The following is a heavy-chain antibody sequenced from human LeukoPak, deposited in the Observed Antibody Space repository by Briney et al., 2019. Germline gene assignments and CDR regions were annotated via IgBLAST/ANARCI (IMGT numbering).Heavy chain of an antibody. CDR3: ARWSGSVTARNYYYYMDV. CDR2: IYTSGST. J-gene: IGHJ6*03. V-gene: IGHV4-4*07. D-gene: IGHD6-6*01. CDR1: GGSISSYY. Sequence: SETLSLTCIVSGGSISSYYWNWIRQPAGKGLEWIGRIYTSGSTNYNPSLRSRVTMSVDASRNQFSLNLSSVTAADTAVYYCARWSGSVTARNYYYYMDVWGEGTTVTVSS.